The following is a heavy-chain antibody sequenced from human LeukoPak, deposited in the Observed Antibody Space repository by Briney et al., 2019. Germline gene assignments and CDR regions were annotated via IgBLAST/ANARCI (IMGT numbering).Heavy chain of an antibody. J-gene: IGHJ4*02. CDR1: GYTFTDYH. D-gene: IGHD2-2*01. CDR3: ARMPTASHFDY. Sequence: ASVKVSCKASGYTFTDYHLHWVRQPPGQGFEWMGWINVKSGVATYAQKFQGRVTMTRDTSISTAYMELSRLRSDDTAVYYCARMPTASHFDYWGQGTLVTVSS. CDR2: INVKSGVA. V-gene: IGHV1-2*02.